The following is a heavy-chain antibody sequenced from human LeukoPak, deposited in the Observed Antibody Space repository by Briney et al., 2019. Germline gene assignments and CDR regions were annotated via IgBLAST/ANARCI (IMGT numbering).Heavy chain of an antibody. Sequence: SVKVSCKASGGTFSSYAISWVRQAPGQGLEWMGGIIPIFGTANYAQKFQGRVTITTDESTSTAYMELSSLRSEGTAVYYCARGSHYTRTPMDYYYYYMDVWGKGTTVTVSS. V-gene: IGHV1-69*05. CDR3: ARGSHYTRTPMDYYYYYMDV. CDR2: IIPIFGTA. J-gene: IGHJ6*03. CDR1: GGTFSSYA. D-gene: IGHD4-11*01.